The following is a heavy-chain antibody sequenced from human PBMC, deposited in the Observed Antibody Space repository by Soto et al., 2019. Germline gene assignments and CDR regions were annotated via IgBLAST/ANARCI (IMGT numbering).Heavy chain of an antibody. D-gene: IGHD6-19*01. J-gene: IGHJ6*02. CDR2: FDPEDGET. Sequence: GASVKVSCKVSGYTLTELSMHWVRQAPGKGLEWMGGFDPEDGETIYAQKLQGRVTMTEDTSTDTAYMELSSLRSEDTAVYYCATVQWLVGRYYYRMDVWRQRPTVTVSS. CDR1: GYTLTELS. V-gene: IGHV1-24*01. CDR3: ATVQWLVGRYYYRMDV.